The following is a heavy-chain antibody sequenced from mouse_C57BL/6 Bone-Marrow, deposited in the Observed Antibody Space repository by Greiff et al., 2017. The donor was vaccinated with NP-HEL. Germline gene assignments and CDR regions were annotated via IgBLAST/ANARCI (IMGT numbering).Heavy chain of an antibody. Sequence: EVKLQESGGGLVKPGGSLKLSCAASGFTFSDYGMHWVRQAPEKGLEWVAYISSGSSTIYYADTVKGRFTISRDNAKNTLFLQMTSLRSEDTAMYYCASPYYDNFAYWGQGTLVTVSA. D-gene: IGHD2-10*01. CDR3: ASPYYDNFAY. CDR2: ISSGSSTI. J-gene: IGHJ3*01. CDR1: GFTFSDYG. V-gene: IGHV5-17*01.